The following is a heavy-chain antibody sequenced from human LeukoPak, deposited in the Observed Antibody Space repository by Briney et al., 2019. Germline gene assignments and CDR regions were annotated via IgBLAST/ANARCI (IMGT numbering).Heavy chain of an antibody. CDR1: GFTFSSYG. D-gene: IGHD3-10*01. CDR3: VNRKPGSYYLNFDY. Sequence: PGGSLRLSCAASGFTFSSYGMHWVRQAPGKGLEWVAFIRYDGSNKYYADSVKGRFTISRDNSKNTLYLQMNSLRAEDTAVYYCVNRKPGSYYLNFDYWGQGTLVTVSS. V-gene: IGHV3-30*02. J-gene: IGHJ4*02. CDR2: IRYDGSNK.